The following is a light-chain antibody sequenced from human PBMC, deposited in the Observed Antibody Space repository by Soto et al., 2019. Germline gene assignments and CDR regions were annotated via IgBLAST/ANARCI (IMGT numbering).Light chain of an antibody. CDR2: GAS. Sequence: MTQSPATLSVSPGERATVSCRASQSVSSNLAWYQQKPGQAPRLLIYGASTRATGIPARFSGSGSGTEFTLTISSLQSEDFAVYYCQQYNNWPLTFGGGTKVDIK. CDR1: QSVSSN. V-gene: IGKV3-15*01. CDR3: QQYNNWPLT. J-gene: IGKJ4*01.